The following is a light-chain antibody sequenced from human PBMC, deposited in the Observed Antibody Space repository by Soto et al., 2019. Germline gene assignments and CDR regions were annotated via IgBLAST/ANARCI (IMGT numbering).Light chain of an antibody. J-gene: IGKJ2*01. CDR2: AAS. CDR3: LPSYSTLPYT. Sequence: DIQMTQSPSSLSASVGDIVTITCRASQSISTYLNWYQQKPGKAPKLLIYAASSLQSGVPPRFSGSGSGTDFTLTISRLQPEDFASYYCLPSYSTLPYTFGKETKLEIK. CDR1: QSISTY. V-gene: IGKV1-39*01.